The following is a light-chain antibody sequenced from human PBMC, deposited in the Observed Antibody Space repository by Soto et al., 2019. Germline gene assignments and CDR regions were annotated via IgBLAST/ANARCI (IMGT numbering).Light chain of an antibody. CDR2: GAS. V-gene: IGKV3D-15*01. CDR1: QSVNSN. Sequence: EIVMTQSPATLSVSPGERATLSCRASQSVNSNVAWYQQKPGQAPRLLIYGASTRATGIPARFSGSVSGTEFTLTISSLQSEDFAVYYCQQYNNWPRTFGQGTKVDIK. CDR3: QQYNNWPRT. J-gene: IGKJ1*01.